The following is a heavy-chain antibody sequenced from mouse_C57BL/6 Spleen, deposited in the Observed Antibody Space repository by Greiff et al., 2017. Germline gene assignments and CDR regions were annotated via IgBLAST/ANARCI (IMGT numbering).Heavy chain of an antibody. CDR3: ARRGDYDEGNYAMDY. D-gene: IGHD2-4*01. CDR1: GFTFSDYG. Sequence: EVQGVESGGGLVQPGGSLKLSCAASGFTFSDYGMAWVRQAPRKGPEWVAFLSNLAYSIYYADTVTGRFTISRETAKNTLYLEMSSLRSEDTAMYYCARRGDYDEGNYAMDYWGQGTSVTVSS. V-gene: IGHV5-15*01. CDR2: LSNLAYSI. J-gene: IGHJ4*01.